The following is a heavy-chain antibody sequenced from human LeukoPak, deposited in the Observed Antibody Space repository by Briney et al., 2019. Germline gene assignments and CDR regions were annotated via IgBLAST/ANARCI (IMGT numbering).Heavy chain of an antibody. Sequence: SETLSLTCTVSGYSISSGYYWGWIRQSPGKGLEWIGHMYHSGSTYYNPSLQSRVTMSVDISKNHFSLKLSSVTAADTAVYYCATGSSGYADTWGQGTLVTVSS. V-gene: IGHV4-38-2*02. D-gene: IGHD5-12*01. J-gene: IGHJ4*02. CDR3: ATGSSGYADT. CDR2: MYHSGST. CDR1: GYSISSGYY.